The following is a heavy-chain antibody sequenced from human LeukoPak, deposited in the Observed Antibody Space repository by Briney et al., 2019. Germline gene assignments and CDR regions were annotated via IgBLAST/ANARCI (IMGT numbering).Heavy chain of an antibody. CDR1: GFSVSTSGMR. V-gene: IGHV2-70*04. J-gene: IGHJ4*02. Sequence: ESGPTLVNPTQTLTLTCTFSGFSVSTSGMRVSWIRQPPGKALEWLARIDWDDDKFYSTSLKTRLTISKDTSKNQVVLTMTNMDPVDTATYYCARSAAIVATMGLDYWGQGTQVTVSS. CDR2: IDWDDDK. CDR3: ARSAAIVATMGLDY. D-gene: IGHD5-12*01.